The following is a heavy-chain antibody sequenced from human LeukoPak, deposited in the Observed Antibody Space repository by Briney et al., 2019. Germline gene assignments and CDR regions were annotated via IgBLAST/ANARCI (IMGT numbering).Heavy chain of an antibody. CDR3: ARDLSGEGDY. CDR2: ISYDGSNK. V-gene: IGHV3-30*04. J-gene: IGHJ4*02. CDR1: GFTFSSYA. Sequence: VQPGRSLRLSCAASGFTFSSYAMHWVRQAPGKGLEWVAVISYDGSNKYYAGSVKGRFTISRDNSKNTLYLQMNSLRAEDTAVYYCARDLSGEGDYWGQGTLVTVSS. D-gene: IGHD6-25*01.